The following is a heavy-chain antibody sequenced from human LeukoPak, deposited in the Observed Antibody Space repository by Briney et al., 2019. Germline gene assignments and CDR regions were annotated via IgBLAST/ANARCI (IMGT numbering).Heavy chain of an antibody. J-gene: IGHJ4*02. CDR3: AKAEGYDILTGLDY. CDR2: IGASGGST. CDR1: GFTFSSYA. V-gene: IGHV3-23*01. D-gene: IGHD3-9*01. Sequence: PGGSLRLSCAASGFTFSSYAMSWVRQVPGKGLEWVSGIGASGGSTYYADSVKGRFTISRDNSKNTLYLQMNSLRTEDTAVYYCAKAEGYDILTGLDYWGQGTLVTVSS.